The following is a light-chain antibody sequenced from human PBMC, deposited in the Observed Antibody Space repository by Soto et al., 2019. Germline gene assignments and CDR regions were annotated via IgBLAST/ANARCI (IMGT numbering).Light chain of an antibody. CDR1: QSVSTF. CDR2: NAS. J-gene: IGKJ5*01. Sequence: EIVLTQTPGTLSLSPGERAILSCRASQSVSTFLAGFQQKPGQPPRLLIYNASNRTTGIPARFSGSGSGTDFTLTISSPEPEDFAVYYCQQRGDWPPITFGQGTRLEIK. CDR3: QQRGDWPPIT. V-gene: IGKV3-11*01.